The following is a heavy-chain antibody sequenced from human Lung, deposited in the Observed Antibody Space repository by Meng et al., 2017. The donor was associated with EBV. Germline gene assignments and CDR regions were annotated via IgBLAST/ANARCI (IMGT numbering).Heavy chain of an antibody. J-gene: IGHJ4*02. CDR2: IHPSGHP. D-gene: IGHD6-19*01. CDR1: GYTYTDYQ. V-gene: IGHV1-18*01. Sequence: QVQRVQSVAEVKKPGASVKVSCKASGYTYTDYQTDWVRPAPGQGLEWMGWIHPSGHPTYAQKFQGRVTMTIDTSTTKASMELRSLRSDDSALYYCVKHSSDWSLDSWGQGTLVTVSS. CDR3: VKHSSDWSLDS.